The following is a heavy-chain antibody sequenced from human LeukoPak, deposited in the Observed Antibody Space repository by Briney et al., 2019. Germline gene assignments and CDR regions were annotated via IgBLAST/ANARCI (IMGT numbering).Heavy chain of an antibody. CDR2: ISSSGSII. CDR3: ARVAGGVIDMSFDY. V-gene: IGHV3-48*03. J-gene: IGHJ4*02. Sequence: GGSLRRSCAASGFTFSNYEMNWVRQAPGKGLEWVSYISSSGSIIYYADSVKGRFTISRDNAKNSLYLQMNSQRAEDTAVYYCARVAGGVIDMSFDYWGQGTLVTVSS. D-gene: IGHD3-16*02. CDR1: GFTFSNYE.